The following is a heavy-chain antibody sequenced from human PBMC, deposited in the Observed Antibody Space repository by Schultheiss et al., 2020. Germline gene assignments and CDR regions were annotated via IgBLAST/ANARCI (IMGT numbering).Heavy chain of an antibody. CDR1: GYTFTSYD. CDR3: AREAVVVTATRRGGGKD. Sequence: ASVKVSCKASGYTFTSYDINWVRQATGQGLEWMGWMNPNSGNTGYAQKFQGRVTMTRNTSISTAYMELSSLRSEDTAVYYCAREAVVVTATRRGGGKDWGQGTLVTVSS. V-gene: IGHV1-8*01. D-gene: IGHD2-21*02. CDR2: MNPNSGNT. J-gene: IGHJ4*02.